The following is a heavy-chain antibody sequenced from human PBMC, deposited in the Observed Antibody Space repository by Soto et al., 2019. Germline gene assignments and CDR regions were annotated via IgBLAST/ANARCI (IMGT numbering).Heavy chain of an antibody. CDR1: GYIFNNFG. CDR2: SRDGNT. V-gene: IGHV1-18*01. D-gene: IGHD1-26*01. CDR3: ARDRYSVSLRCRGMDV. J-gene: IGHJ6*02. Sequence: GASVKVSCKVSGYIFNNFGISWVRQAPGQGLEWMGWSRDGNTKYAQKFQGRVSMTADTSTNTAYMELRSLRSGDTAVYYCARDRYSVSLRCRGMDVWG.